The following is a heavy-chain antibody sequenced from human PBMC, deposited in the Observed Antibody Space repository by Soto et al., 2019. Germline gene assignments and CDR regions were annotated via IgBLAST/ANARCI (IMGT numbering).Heavy chain of an antibody. D-gene: IGHD4-17*01. Sequence: ASETLSLTCAVYGGSFSGYYWNWIRQPPGKGLEWIGEINDSGSTNYNPSLKSRLTISVDTSKNQFSLKLSSVTAADTAVYYCARGSNYGDYAYSFDIWGQGTMVTVSS. CDR2: INDSGST. V-gene: IGHV4-34*01. CDR1: GGSFSGYY. J-gene: IGHJ3*02. CDR3: ARGSNYGDYAYSFDI.